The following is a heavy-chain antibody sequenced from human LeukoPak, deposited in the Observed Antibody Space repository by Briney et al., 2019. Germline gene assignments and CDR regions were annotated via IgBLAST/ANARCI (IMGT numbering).Heavy chain of an antibody. CDR3: ARDDSSGYYYSENNWYFDL. Sequence: SETLSLTCTVSGGSISSYYWSWIRQPAGKGLEWIGRIYTSGSTNYNPSLKSRVTMSVDTSKNQFSLKLSSVTAADTAVYYCARDDSSGYYYSENNWYFDLWGRGTLVTVSS. CDR1: GGSISSYY. J-gene: IGHJ2*01. CDR2: IYTSGST. D-gene: IGHD3-22*01. V-gene: IGHV4-4*07.